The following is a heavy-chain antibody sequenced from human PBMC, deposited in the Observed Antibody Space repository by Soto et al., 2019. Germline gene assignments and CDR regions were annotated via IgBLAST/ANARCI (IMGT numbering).Heavy chain of an antibody. V-gene: IGHV3-21*02. CDR2: ISSGSSYI. Sequence: EVQLVESGGGLVKPGGSLRLSCAASGFSFSTYSMNWVRQAPGKGLEWVSSISSGSSYIYYAESVKGRFTISRDNTKNSLFLQMNSLRDEDTAVYYCEGEEGYWGRMDVWGQGTTVTVSS. CDR1: GFSFSTYS. D-gene: IGHD2-15*01. CDR3: EGEEGYWGRMDV. J-gene: IGHJ6*02.